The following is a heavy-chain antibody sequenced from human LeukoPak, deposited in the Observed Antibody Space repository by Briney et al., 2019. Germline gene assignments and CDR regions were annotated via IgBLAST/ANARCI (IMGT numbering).Heavy chain of an antibody. J-gene: IGHJ4*02. CDR3: ARTLIPRGAATMLDY. D-gene: IGHD5-12*01. CDR1: GFTFNSYE. Sequence: QSGGSLRLSCAASGFTFNSYEMNWVRQAPGKGLEWVSYISSSGSTIYYADSVKGRFTISRDNAKNSLSLQMNSLRAEDTAVYYCARTLIPRGAATMLDYWGQGTLVTISS. V-gene: IGHV3-48*03. CDR2: ISSSGSTI.